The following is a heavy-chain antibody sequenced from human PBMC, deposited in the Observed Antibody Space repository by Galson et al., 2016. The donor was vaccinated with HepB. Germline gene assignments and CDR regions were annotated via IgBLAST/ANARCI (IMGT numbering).Heavy chain of an antibody. Sequence: QSGAEVKKPGESLRISCKGSGYRFSDYWIGWMRQMPGKGLEWMGRIDPSDFYTKYSPSFPGHVTISDDNSLTTATLQWTSLKAADTAIYYCARHMWDYSRGWQTWFDRWGQGTRVIVSS. V-gene: IGHV5-10-1*01. CDR1: GYRFSDYW. J-gene: IGHJ5*02. CDR2: IDPSDFYT. D-gene: IGHD6-19*01. CDR3: ARHMWDYSRGWQTWFDR.